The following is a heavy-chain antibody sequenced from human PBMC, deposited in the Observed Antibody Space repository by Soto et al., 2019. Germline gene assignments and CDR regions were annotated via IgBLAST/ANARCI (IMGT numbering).Heavy chain of an antibody. V-gene: IGHV4-59*01. D-gene: IGHD6-6*01. CDR3: ARVEMGRKIDWRSSSSGYYFDY. CDR1: GGSISSYY. Sequence: SETLSLTCTVSGGSISSYYWSWIRQPPGKGLEWIGYIYYSGSTNYNPSLKSRVTISVDTSKNQFSLKLSSVTAADTAVYYCARVEMGRKIDWRSSSSGYYFDYWGQGTLVTVSS. CDR2: IYYSGST. J-gene: IGHJ4*02.